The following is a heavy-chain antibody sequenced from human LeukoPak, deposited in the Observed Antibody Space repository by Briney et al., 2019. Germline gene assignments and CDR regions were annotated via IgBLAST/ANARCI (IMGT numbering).Heavy chain of an antibody. CDR3: ARDSSGWGLAV. D-gene: IGHD6-19*01. CDR1: GFTFDDYA. J-gene: IGHJ6*02. V-gene: IGHV3-43*02. Sequence: GGSLRLSCAASGFTFDDYAMHWVRQAPGKGLEWVSLISGNGGSTYYADSVKGRFTISREDAKNSLYLQMNSLGVGDTAVYYCARDSSGWGLAVWGQGTTVTVS. CDR2: ISGNGGST.